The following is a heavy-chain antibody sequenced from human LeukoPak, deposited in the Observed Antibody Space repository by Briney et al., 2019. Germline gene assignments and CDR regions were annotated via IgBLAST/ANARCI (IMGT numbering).Heavy chain of an antibody. Sequence: KPSETLSLTCSVSGGSISSSSYYWGWVRQPPGKGLEWIGAIYYSGSTYYNPSLKSRVTISVDTSKNQFSLKVRSVTAADTAVYYCARHESYDFLTNYYYMDVWGKGTTVTVSS. CDR1: GGSISSSSYY. D-gene: IGHD3-9*01. V-gene: IGHV4-39*01. CDR2: IYYSGST. CDR3: ARHESYDFLTNYYYMDV. J-gene: IGHJ6*03.